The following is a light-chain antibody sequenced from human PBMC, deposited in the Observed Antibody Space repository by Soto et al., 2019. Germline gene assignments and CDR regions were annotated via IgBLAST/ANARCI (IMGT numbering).Light chain of an antibody. CDR2: DVT. CDR3: SSYRISDTLWV. J-gene: IGLJ3*02. CDR1: SSDIGAYKW. V-gene: IGLV2-14*03. Sequence: QSALTQPASVSGSPGQSITISCTGTSSDIGAYKWVSWYQHHPGKAPKIMIYDVTNRPSGVSDRFSGSKSGSTASLTISGLQAEDEADYYCSSYRISDTLWVFGGGTQLTVL.